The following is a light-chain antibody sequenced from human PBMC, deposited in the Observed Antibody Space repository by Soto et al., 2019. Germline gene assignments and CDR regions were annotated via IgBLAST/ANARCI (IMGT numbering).Light chain of an antibody. V-gene: IGKV3-15*01. J-gene: IGKJ1*01. Sequence: EIVLTQSPGTLSLSPGERATLSCRASQSVDSKDLAWYQQKPGQAPRLLIYGASTRATGIPARFSGSGSGTEFTLTISSLQSEDFAVYYCQQYNNWPQTFGQGTKVDIK. CDR2: GAS. CDR1: QSVDSKD. CDR3: QQYNNWPQT.